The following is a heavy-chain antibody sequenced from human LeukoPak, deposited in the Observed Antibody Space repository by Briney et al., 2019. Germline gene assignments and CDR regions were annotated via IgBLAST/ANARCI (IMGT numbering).Heavy chain of an antibody. J-gene: IGHJ4*02. V-gene: IGHV3-21*01. CDR2: ISSSSYYI. CDR1: GFTFSSYS. CDR3: AREGKLELRKNFDY. Sequence: GGSLRLSCAASGFTFSSYSMNWVRQAQGKGMEWVSSISSSSYYIYYADSVKGRLTIYRDNAKNSLYMQMNRLRAKDTAVYYCAREGKLELRKNFDYWGQGTLVTVSS. D-gene: IGHD1-7*01.